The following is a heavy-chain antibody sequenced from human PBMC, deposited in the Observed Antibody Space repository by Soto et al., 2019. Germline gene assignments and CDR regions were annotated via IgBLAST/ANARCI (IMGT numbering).Heavy chain of an antibody. J-gene: IGHJ6*02. CDR1: GYYISSGYY. Sequence: PSETLSLTCAVSGYYISSGYYWCWIRQPPGKGLEWIGSIYHSGSTYYNPSLKSRVTISVDTSKNQFSLKLSSVTAADTAVYYCARVRGKSGEGYYYYYYGMDVWGQGTTVTVS. V-gene: IGHV4-38-2*01. D-gene: IGHD6-25*01. CDR3: ARVRGKSGEGYYYYYYGMDV. CDR2: IYHSGST.